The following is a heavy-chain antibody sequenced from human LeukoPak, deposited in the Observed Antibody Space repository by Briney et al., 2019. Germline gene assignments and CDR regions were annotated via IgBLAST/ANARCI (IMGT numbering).Heavy chain of an antibody. V-gene: IGHV7-4-1*02. Sequence: ASVKVSCKASGYTFTSYAMNWVRQAPGQGLERMGWINTNTGNPTYAQGFTVRFVFSLDTSVSTAYLQISSLKAEDTAVYYCARPGGNSGYDDGDYWGQGTLVTVSS. CDR2: INTNTGNP. CDR3: ARPGGNSGYDDGDY. CDR1: GYTFTSYA. J-gene: IGHJ4*02. D-gene: IGHD5-12*01.